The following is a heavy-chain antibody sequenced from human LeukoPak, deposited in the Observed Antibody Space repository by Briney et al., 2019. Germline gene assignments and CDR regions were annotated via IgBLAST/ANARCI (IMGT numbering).Heavy chain of an antibody. CDR3: AKVGSRIAAANTDY. V-gene: IGHV3-23*01. Sequence: GGFLRLSCAASGFTFSSYAMSWVRQAPGKGLEWVSAISGSGGSTYYADSVKGRFTISRDNSKNTLYLQMNSLRAEDTAVYYCAKVGSRIAAANTDYWGQGTLVTVSS. J-gene: IGHJ4*02. CDR1: GFTFSSYA. CDR2: ISGSGGST. D-gene: IGHD6-13*01.